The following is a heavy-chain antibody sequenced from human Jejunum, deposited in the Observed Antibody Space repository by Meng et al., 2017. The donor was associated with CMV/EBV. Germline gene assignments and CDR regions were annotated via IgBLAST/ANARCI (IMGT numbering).Heavy chain of an antibody. J-gene: IGHJ4*02. CDR1: GGSLSPYY. D-gene: IGHD1-1*01. Sequence: QVQLQQWGAGLLNSSGTLSLTCAVYGGSLSPYYWTWIRQIPGKGLEWIGEISHGGITNYNPSLKSRVTLLIDTSKNQFSLKLSSVTAADTAVYYCGMERVNWGQGSLVTVSS. V-gene: IGHV4-34*01. CDR3: GMERVN. CDR2: ISHGGIT.